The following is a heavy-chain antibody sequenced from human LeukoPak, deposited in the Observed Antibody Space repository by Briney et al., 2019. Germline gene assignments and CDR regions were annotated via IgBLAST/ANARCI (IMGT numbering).Heavy chain of an antibody. V-gene: IGHV1-8*03. D-gene: IGHD4-17*01. J-gene: IGHJ3*02. CDR1: GYTFTDYD. CDR3: ARGDFGETNTAFDI. CDR2: INPNSANT. Sequence: ASVKVSCKTSGYTFTDYDIHWVRQAPAQGLEWMGWINPNSANTNYAQKLQGRVTLTRDTSLSIAYMELSSLTSEDAAVYFCARGDFGETNTAFDIWGQGTLVAVSS.